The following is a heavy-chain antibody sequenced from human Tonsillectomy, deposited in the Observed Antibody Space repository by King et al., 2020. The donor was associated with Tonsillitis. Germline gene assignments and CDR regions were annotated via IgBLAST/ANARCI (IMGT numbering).Heavy chain of an antibody. J-gene: IGHJ4*02. V-gene: IGHV4-59*01. CDR1: GGSISSYY. CDR3: ARGGEFWYDSSGYYLDY. Sequence: QLQESGPGLVKPSETLSLTCTVSGGSISSYYWSWLRQPPGKGLEWIGYIYYSGSTNYNPSLKSRVTISVDTSKNQFSLKLSSVTAADTAVYYCARGGEFWYDSSGYYLDYWGQGTLVTVSS. D-gene: IGHD3-22*01. CDR2: IYYSGST.